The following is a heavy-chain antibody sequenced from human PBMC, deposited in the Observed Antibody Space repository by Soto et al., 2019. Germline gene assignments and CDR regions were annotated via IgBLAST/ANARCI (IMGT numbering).Heavy chain of an antibody. D-gene: IGHD2-15*01. J-gene: IGHJ4*02. CDR2: ISYDGSNK. V-gene: IGHV3-30*03. CDR3: SCRDFNRFDY. Sequence: GGSLRLSCAASGFTFSSYGMHWVRQAPGKGLEWVAVISYDGSNKYYADSVKGRFTISRDNSKNTLYLQMNSLRSEDTAVYYCSCRDFNRFDYWGQGTLVTVSS. CDR1: GFTFSSYG.